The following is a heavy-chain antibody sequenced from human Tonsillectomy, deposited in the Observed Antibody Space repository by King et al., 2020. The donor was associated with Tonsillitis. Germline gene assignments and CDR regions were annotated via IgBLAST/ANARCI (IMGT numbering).Heavy chain of an antibody. CDR3: ARGVLDSSGYFLDY. CDR1: GFTLSSHT. J-gene: IGHJ4*02. Sequence: VQLVESGGGLVRPGGSLRLSCAASGFTLSSHTMNWVRRAPGKGLEWVSSISANGVYIYYADSIKARFTISRDTPKNSLFLQMNRLRAEDTAVYYCARGVLDSSGYFLDYWGQGTLVTVSS. V-gene: IGHV3-21*01. CDR2: ISANGVYI. D-gene: IGHD3-22*01.